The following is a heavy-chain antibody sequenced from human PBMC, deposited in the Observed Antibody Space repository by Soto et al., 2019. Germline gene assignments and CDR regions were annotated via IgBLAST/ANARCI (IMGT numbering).Heavy chain of an antibody. CDR2: INNDGSST. CDR3: ARRGAVAGIHF. CDR1: GFTFSSYW. D-gene: IGHD6-19*01. J-gene: IGHJ4*02. Sequence: EVQLVESGGGLVQPGGSLRVSCAASGFTFSSYWMHWVRQAPGKGLVWVARINNDGSSTSYADSVKGRFTISRDNAKNTLDLQMNSLRAEDTAIYYCARRGAVAGIHFWGQGTLVTVSS. V-gene: IGHV3-74*01.